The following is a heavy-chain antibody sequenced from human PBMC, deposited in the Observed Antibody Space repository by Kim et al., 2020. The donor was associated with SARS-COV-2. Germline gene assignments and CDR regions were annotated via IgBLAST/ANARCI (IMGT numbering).Heavy chain of an antibody. CDR1: GFTFSSYE. Sequence: GGSLRLSCAASGFTFSSYEMNWVRQAPGKGLEWVSYISSSGSTIYYADSVKGRFTISRDNAKNSLYLQMNSLRAEDTAVYYCARDSLTYKGGPYYEKRVDYWGQGTLVTVSS. CDR2: ISSSGSTI. V-gene: IGHV3-48*03. J-gene: IGHJ4*02. D-gene: IGHD3-22*01. CDR3: ARDSLTYKGGPYYEKRVDY.